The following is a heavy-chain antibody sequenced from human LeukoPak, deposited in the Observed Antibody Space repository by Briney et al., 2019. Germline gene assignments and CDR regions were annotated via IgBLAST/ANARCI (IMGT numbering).Heavy chain of an antibody. CDR2: ISSSGSTI. CDR3: ARDNYDILTGYYEALGY. D-gene: IGHD3-9*01. V-gene: IGHV3-11*01. CDR1: GFTFSDYY. Sequence: GGSLRLSCAASGFTFSDYYMSWIRQAPGKGLEGGSYISSSGSTIYYADSVKGRFTISRDNAKNSLYLQMNSLRAEDTAVYYCARDNYDILTGYYEALGYWGQGTLVTVSS. J-gene: IGHJ4*02.